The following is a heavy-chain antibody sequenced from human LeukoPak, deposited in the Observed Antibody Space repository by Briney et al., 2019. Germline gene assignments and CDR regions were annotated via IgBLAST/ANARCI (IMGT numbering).Heavy chain of an antibody. CDR1: GFTFSSYA. Sequence: QAGGSLRLSCAASGFTFSSYAMSWVRQAPGKGLEWVSAISGSGDSTYYADSVKGRFTISRDNSKNTLYLQMNSLRAEDTAVYYCAKDGYSSGWYITTIDYWGQGTLVTVSS. J-gene: IGHJ4*02. CDR2: ISGSGDST. V-gene: IGHV3-23*01. CDR3: AKDGYSSGWYITTIDY. D-gene: IGHD6-19*01.